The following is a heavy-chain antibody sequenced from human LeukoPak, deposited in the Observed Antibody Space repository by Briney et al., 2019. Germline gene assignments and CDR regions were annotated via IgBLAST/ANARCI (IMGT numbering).Heavy chain of an antibody. J-gene: IGHJ4*02. V-gene: IGHV1-8*01. CDR3: AKSSGDYLFDY. CDR1: GYNFNNHD. CDR2: MNPNSGNA. Sequence: GASVTVSCKASGYNFNNHDINWVRQATGQGLEWLGRMNPNSGNAGYAQKLQGRVTMTWDSSTNTAYLGVTALRSDDTAVYYCAKSSGDYLFDYWGQGTLVTVSS. D-gene: IGHD3-22*01.